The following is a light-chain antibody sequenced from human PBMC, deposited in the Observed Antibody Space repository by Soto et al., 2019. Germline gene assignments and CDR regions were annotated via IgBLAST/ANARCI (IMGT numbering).Light chain of an antibody. CDR2: GAS. J-gene: IGKJ1*01. CDR1: QSVSSSY. Sequence: EIVLTQSPGTLSLSPGEGATLSCRASQSVSSSYLAWYQQKPGQAPRLLIYGASSRATGIPDRFSGSGSGTDFTLTISRLEPEDFAVYDCQQYGSSPWKFGQVTKV. CDR3: QQYGSSPWK. V-gene: IGKV3-20*01.